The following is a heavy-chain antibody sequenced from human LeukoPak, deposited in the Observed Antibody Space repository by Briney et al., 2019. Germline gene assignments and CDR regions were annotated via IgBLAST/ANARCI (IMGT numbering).Heavy chain of an antibody. D-gene: IGHD3-9*01. Sequence: GASVKVSCKASGYTFTSYDISWVRQAPGQGLEWMGWISTYNPNTNYAQKFQGRVTMTTDTSTSTVYMELRSLRSDDTAVYYCARSPARGYDILTNYNDYWGQGTLVTVSS. CDR1: GYTFTSYD. CDR2: ISTYNPNT. CDR3: ARSPARGYDILTNYNDY. J-gene: IGHJ4*02. V-gene: IGHV1-18*01.